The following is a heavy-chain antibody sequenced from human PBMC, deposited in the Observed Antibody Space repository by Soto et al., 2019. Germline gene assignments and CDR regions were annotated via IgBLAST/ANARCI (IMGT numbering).Heavy chain of an antibody. CDR3: ASHSGSSPEGRYYYGMDV. J-gene: IGHJ6*02. Sequence: QVQLVQSGAEVKKPGSSVKVSCKASGGTFSSYAISWVRQAPGQGLEWMGGIIPIFGTADYAQKFQGRVTITADESTSTASMELSSLRAEDTAGYYCASHSGSSPEGRYYYGMDVWGQGTTVTVSS. CDR1: GGTFSSYA. D-gene: IGHD1-26*01. CDR2: IIPIFGTA. V-gene: IGHV1-69*12.